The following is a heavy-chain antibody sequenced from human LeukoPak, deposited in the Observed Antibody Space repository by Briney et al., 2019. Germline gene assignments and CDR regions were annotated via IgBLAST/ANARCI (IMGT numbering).Heavy chain of an antibody. CDR2: ISGSGGST. D-gene: IGHD3-22*01. J-gene: IGHJ4*02. CDR1: GFTFSNYA. Sequence: GGSLRLSCAASGFTFSNYAMSWVRQAPGKGLEWVSVISGSGGSTYYADSVKGRFTISRDNSKNTLYVQMNSLRAEDTAVYYCAKHRYYDSGAYHTLSSFDYWGQGTLVTVSS. CDR3: AKHRYYDSGAYHTLSSFDY. V-gene: IGHV3-23*01.